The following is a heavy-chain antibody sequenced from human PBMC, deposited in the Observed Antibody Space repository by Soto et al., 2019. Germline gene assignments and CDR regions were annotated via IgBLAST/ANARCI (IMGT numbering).Heavy chain of an antibody. V-gene: IGHV4-30-4*01. Sequence: PSETLSLTCTVSGACISSGDSLWSWIRQPPGKGLEWIAYIYSSGSTYYNPSLKRRVAISIDTSKNQFSLNLSSLTAADTAVYYCASLNLSFDPWGQGTLVTVSS. CDR3: ASLNLSFDP. CDR1: GACISSGDSL. J-gene: IGHJ5*02. CDR2: IYSSGST.